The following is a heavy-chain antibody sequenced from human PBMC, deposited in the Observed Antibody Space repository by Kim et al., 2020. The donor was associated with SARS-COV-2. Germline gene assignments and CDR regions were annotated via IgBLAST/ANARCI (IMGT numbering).Heavy chain of an antibody. V-gene: IGHV3-64*02. CDR3: VRDRGQRDESYGPFES. Sequence: GGSLRLSCAASGFDFSTYAMHWVRQAPGTGLEHISTISGQGGRTYYADAVKGRFTISRDNSKNTLLLLMASLRTEDRAVYYCVRDRGQRDESYGPFESWRQGTRVTVSS. D-gene: IGHD3-16*01. J-gene: IGHJ4*02. CDR2: ISGQGGRT. CDR1: GFDFSTYA.